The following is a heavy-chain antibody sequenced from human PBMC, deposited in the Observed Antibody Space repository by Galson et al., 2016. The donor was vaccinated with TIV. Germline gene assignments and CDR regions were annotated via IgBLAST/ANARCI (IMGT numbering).Heavy chain of an antibody. CDR2: INPSGGST. J-gene: IGHJ4*02. CDR1: GYTFTSYY. V-gene: IGHV1-46*01. Sequence: SVKVSCKASGYTFTSYYMHWVRQAPGQGLEWMGIINPSGGSTSYAQKFQGRVTMTRDTSTSTVCMELSSLRSEDTAVYYCARVLEVAGTDYWGQGTLVTVSS. D-gene: IGHD6-19*01. CDR3: ARVLEVAGTDY.